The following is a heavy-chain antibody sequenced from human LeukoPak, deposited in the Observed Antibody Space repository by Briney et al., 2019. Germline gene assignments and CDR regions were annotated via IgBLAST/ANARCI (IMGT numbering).Heavy chain of an antibody. J-gene: IGHJ3*02. CDR1: GGSISIDNYY. D-gene: IGHD3-16*01. Sequence: PSETLSLTCTVSGGSISIDNYYWAWIRQPPGTGLEWIGSIYYSGSTYYIPSLKSRVTISIDTSKNQFSLKLNSVTAADTAVFYCAREPITSGGNDAFDIWGQGTMVTVSS. CDR2: IYYSGST. CDR3: AREPITSGGNDAFDI. V-gene: IGHV4-39*02.